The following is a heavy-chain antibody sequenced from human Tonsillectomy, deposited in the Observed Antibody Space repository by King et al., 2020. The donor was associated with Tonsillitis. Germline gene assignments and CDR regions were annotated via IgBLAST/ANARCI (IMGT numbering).Heavy chain of an antibody. CDR3: ARESGRIFGVVIKHDACDI. J-gene: IGHJ3*02. V-gene: IGHV4-34*01. CDR1: GGSFSGYY. D-gene: IGHD3-3*02. Sequence: VQLQQWGAGLLKPSETLSLTCAVYGGSFSGYYWSWIRQPPGKGLEWIGEINHSGSTNYNPSLKSRVTISVDTSKNQFSLKLSSVTAADTAVYYCARESGRIFGVVIKHDACDIWGQGTMVTVSS. CDR2: INHSGST.